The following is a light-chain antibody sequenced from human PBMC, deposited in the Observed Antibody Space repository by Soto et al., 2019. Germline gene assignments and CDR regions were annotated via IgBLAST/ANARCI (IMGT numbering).Light chain of an antibody. Sequence: QSALTQPPSASGSPGQSVAISCTGTGSDVGGYNYVSWYQHHPGKAPKLMIYEVSRRPSGVSDRFSGSKSGNTASLTVSGLQAEDEADYYCSSYSGSSNWVFGGGTKLTVL. CDR2: EVS. CDR3: SSYSGSSNWV. CDR1: GSDVGGYNY. V-gene: IGLV2-8*01. J-gene: IGLJ3*02.